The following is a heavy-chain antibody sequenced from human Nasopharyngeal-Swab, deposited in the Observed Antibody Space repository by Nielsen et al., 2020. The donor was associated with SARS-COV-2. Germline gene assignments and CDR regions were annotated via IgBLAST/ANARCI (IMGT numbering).Heavy chain of an antibody. V-gene: IGHV4-59*01. CDR3: ARGDFHYGSGSPLPGV. CDR2: IYNSGST. Sequence: SETLSLTCSVSGGSISSYYWMWIRQPQGKGLEWIGYIYNSGSTNFSPSLKSRVTILVDTSKNQFSLKLSSVSAADTAVYYCARGDFHYGSGSPLPGVWGQGTTDTVSS. CDR1: GGSISSYY. J-gene: IGHJ6*02. D-gene: IGHD3-10*01.